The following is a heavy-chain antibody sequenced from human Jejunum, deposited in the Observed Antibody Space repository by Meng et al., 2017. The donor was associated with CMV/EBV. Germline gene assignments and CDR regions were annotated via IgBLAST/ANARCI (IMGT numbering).Heavy chain of an antibody. CDR1: GFTFSNYA. J-gene: IGHJ4*02. CDR3: AKERVVNSRYGIFDY. V-gene: IGHV3-23*01. CDR2: ITDSSGTT. D-gene: IGHD6-13*01. Sequence: GFTFSNYAMSWVRQAPGKGLEWVSGITDSSGTTYYTDSVKGRFTISRDNSKNTLYLQMDSLRAEDTALYYCAKERVVNSRYGIFDYWGQGTLVTVSS.